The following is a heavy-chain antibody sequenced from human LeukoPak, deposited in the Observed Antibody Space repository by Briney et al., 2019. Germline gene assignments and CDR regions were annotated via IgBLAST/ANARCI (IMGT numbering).Heavy chain of an antibody. CDR1: GFTFSGDW. Sequence: GGSLRLSCTASGFTFSGDWMSWVRQAPGKGLEWVANIKPDGSGKYYVDSVKGRFTVSRDNAKNSLYLQMTSLRAEDTAVYYCAQEHVDSSGYYYVPNWFDPWGQGTLVTVSS. V-gene: IGHV3-7*01. CDR2: IKPDGSGK. J-gene: IGHJ5*02. D-gene: IGHD3-22*01. CDR3: AQEHVDSSGYYYVPNWFDP.